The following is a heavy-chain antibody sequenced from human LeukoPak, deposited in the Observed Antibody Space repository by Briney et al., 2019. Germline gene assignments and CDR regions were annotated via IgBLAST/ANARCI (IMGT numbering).Heavy chain of an antibody. V-gene: IGHV3-48*02. D-gene: IGHD6-19*01. Sequence: PGGSLRLSCAASGFTFSSYSMNWVRQAPGKGLEWVSYISSSSSTIYYADSVKGRSTISRDNAKNSLYLQMNSLRDEDTAVYYCARDKGSSGWYNAFDIWGQGTMVTVSS. J-gene: IGHJ3*02. CDR3: ARDKGSSGWYNAFDI. CDR2: ISSSSSTI. CDR1: GFTFSSYS.